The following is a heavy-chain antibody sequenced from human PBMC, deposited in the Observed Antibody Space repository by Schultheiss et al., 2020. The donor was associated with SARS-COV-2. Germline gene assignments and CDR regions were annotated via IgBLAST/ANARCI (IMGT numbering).Heavy chain of an antibody. V-gene: IGHV5-51*01. D-gene: IGHD3-22*01. CDR2: ISPEDFDT. CDR1: GYSFTSYW. J-gene: IGHJ3*02. CDR3: ARGGRDSSGYSPRGSRPFDI. Sequence: GGSLRLSCKGSGYSFTSYWIAWVRQIPGKGLEWMAIISPEDFDTQYSPSFQGQVTISADKSISTAYLQWSSLKASDTAMYYCARGGRDSSGYSPRGSRPFDIWGQGTMVTVSS.